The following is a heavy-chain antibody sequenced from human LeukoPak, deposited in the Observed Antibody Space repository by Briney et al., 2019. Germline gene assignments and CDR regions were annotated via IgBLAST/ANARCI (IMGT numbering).Heavy chain of an antibody. J-gene: IGHJ4*02. D-gene: IGHD3-22*01. CDR1: GYTFISYG. Sequence: GASVKVSCKTSGYTFISYGISWVRQAPGQGLEWMGWISAYNGNTNYAQKLQGRVTMTTDTSTSTAYMELRSLRSDDTAVYYCASFDSSGYYCLDYWGQGTLVTVSS. CDR2: ISAYNGNT. CDR3: ASFDSSGYYCLDY. V-gene: IGHV1-18*01.